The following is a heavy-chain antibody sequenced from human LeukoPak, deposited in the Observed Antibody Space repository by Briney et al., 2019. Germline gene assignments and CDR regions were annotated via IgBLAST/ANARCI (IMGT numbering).Heavy chain of an antibody. CDR2: IIPILGIA. CDR3: ARGYCSGGSCYPHDY. D-gene: IGHD2-15*01. J-gene: IGHJ4*02. V-gene: IGHV1-69*04. Sequence: SVKVSCKASGGTFSSYAISWVRQAPGQGLEWMGRIIPILGIANYAQKFQGRVTITADKSTSTAYMELSSLRSEDTAVYYCARGYCSGGSCYPHDYWGQGTLSPSPQ. CDR1: GGTFSSYA.